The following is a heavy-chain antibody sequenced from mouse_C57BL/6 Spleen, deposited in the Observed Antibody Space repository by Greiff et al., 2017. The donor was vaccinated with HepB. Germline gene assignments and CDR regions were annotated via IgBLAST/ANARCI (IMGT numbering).Heavy chain of an antibody. Sequence: QVHVKQSGAELVRPGASVKLSCKASGYTFTDYYINWVKQRPGQGLEWIARIYPGSGNTYYNEKFKGKATLTAEKASSTAYMQLSSLTSEDSAVYFCARGIYYDYDGAMDYWGQGTSVTVSS. J-gene: IGHJ4*01. CDR2: IYPGSGNT. CDR3: ARGIYYDYDGAMDY. CDR1: GYTFTDYY. D-gene: IGHD2-4*01. V-gene: IGHV1-76*01.